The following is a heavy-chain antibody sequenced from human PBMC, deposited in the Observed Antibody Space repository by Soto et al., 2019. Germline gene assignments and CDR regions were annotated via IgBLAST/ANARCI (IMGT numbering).Heavy chain of an antibody. J-gene: IGHJ6*03. Sequence: SETLSLTCTVSGGSISSYYWSWIRQPPGKGLEWIGYIYYSGSTNYNPSLKSRVTISVDTSKNQFSLKLSSVTAADTAVYYCARAVEEHIYHYYYYYTDFWGKGTTVTVSS. CDR3: ARAVEEHIYHYYYYYTDF. D-gene: IGHD2-21*01. CDR1: GGSISSYY. V-gene: IGHV4-59*12. CDR2: IYYSGST.